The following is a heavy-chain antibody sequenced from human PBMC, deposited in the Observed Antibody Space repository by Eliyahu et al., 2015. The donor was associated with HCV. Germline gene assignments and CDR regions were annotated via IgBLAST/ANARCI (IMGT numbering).Heavy chain of an antibody. J-gene: IGHJ4*02. Sequence: FSSYAMSWVRQAPGKGLEWVSAISGSGGSTYYADSVKGFTISRDNSKNTLYLQMNSLRAEDTAVYYCAKDPPQGYGGADYWGQGTLVTVSS. CDR2: ISGSGGST. D-gene: IGHD4-23*01. CDR1: FSSYA. V-gene: IGHV3-23*01. CDR3: AKDPPQGYGGADY.